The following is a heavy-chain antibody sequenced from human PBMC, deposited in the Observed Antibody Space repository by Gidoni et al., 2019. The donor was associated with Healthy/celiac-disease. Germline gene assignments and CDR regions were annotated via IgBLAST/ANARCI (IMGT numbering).Heavy chain of an antibody. V-gene: IGHV3-21*01. J-gene: IGHJ4*02. CDR1: GFTFSSYS. Sequence: EVQLVESGGGLVKPGGSLRLSCAASGFTFSSYSMNWVRQAPGKGLEWVSSISSSSSYIYYADSVKGRFTISRDNAKNSLYLQMNSLRAEDTAVYYCARDFSQVVTSFDYWGQGTLVTVSS. CDR3: ARDFSQVVTSFDY. D-gene: IGHD3-22*01. CDR2: ISSSSSYI.